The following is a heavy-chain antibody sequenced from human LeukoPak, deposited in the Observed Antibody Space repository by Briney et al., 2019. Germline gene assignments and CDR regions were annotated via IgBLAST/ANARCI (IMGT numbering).Heavy chain of an antibody. CDR3: ARDLLYYSAATAYYPFYA. J-gene: IGHJ5*02. CDR1: GDTVSSNSAA. CDR2: TYYRSKWYD. V-gene: IGHV6-1*01. Sequence: SQTLSLTCAISGDTVSSNSAAWNWIRQSPSRGLEWLGRTYYRSKWYDEYTASVRSRIIINPDTSKNQFSLHLNSVTPEDTAVYYCARDLLYYSAATAYYPFYAWVQGTLVTVSS. D-gene: IGHD3-22*01.